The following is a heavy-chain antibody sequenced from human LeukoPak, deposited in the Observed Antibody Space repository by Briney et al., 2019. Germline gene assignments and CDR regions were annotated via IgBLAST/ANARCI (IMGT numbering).Heavy chain of an antibody. CDR2: IRYDGSNK. Sequence: PGGSLRLSCAASGFTFSTYGMHWVRQAPGKGLEWVTFIRYDGSNKYYVNSVKGRFTISRDNSKSTLYLQMNSLRAEDTAVYYCAKCLRSLDYYYYMDVWGKGTTVTVSS. J-gene: IGHJ6*03. CDR1: GFTFSTYG. D-gene: IGHD3-16*01. CDR3: AKCLRSLDYYYYMDV. V-gene: IGHV3-30*02.